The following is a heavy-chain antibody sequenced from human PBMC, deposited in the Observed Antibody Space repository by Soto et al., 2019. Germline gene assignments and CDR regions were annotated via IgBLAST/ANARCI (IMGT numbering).Heavy chain of an antibody. CDR3: TSGLDDAKIHH. J-gene: IGHJ1*01. Sequence: PGESLKISCGGSGFTVSSHYMTWVRQAPGRGLEWVTFIHPSGDTFYADSVKGRFAISRDTSKNTLSLQMNSLRVEDTAVYYCTSGLDDAKIHHWGQGTLVTVSS. D-gene: IGHD1-1*01. V-gene: IGHV3-66*01. CDR1: GFTVSSHY. CDR2: IHPSGDT.